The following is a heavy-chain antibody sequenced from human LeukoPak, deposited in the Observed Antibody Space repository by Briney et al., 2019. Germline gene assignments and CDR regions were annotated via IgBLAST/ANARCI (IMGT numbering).Heavy chain of an antibody. V-gene: IGHV3-7*01. CDR2: IKQDGSEN. CDR1: GFTFSSYS. CDR3: AREGGRSSSWYFDC. D-gene: IGHD6-13*01. Sequence: GGSLRLSCAASGFTFSSYSMNWVRQAPGKGLEWVAIIKQDGSENYYVDSVKGRYTISRNNAKNSLYLQMNSLRAEDTAVYYCAREGGRSSSWYFDCWGQGTLVTVSS. J-gene: IGHJ4*02.